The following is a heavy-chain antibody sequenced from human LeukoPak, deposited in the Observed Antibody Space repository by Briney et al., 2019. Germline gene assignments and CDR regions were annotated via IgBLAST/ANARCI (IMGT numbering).Heavy chain of an antibody. CDR1: GFTFDDYG. J-gene: IGHJ6*03. CDR3: ARVPNYYYYYYMGV. Sequence: GGSLRLSCAASGFTFDDYGMNWVRQAPGKGLEWVSSISSSSSYIYYADSVKGRFTISRDNAKNSLYLQMNSLRAEDTAVYYCARVPNYYYYYYMGVWGKGTTVTISS. V-gene: IGHV3-21*01. CDR2: ISSSSSYI.